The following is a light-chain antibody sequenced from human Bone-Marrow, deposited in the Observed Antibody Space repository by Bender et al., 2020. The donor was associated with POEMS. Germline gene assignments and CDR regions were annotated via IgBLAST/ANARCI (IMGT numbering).Light chain of an antibody. CDR3: AVWDDSLNGWV. CDR1: SSNIGAGHD. J-gene: IGLJ3*02. Sequence: QSVLTQPPSVSGAPGQRVTISCTGSSSNIGAGHDVYWYQQLPGVAPKLLIFDNSDRPSGVPDRSSGSKSGTSASLAISGLQSEDEADYYCAVWDDSLNGWVFGGGTKLTVL. V-gene: IGLV1-40*01. CDR2: DNS.